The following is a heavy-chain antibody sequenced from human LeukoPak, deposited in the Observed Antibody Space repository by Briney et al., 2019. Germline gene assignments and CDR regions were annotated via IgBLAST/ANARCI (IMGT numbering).Heavy chain of an antibody. Sequence: GGSLRLSCAASGFTLSGYAIHWVRQAPGKGLEWVAVISYDGSNKFYADSVKGRFTISRDNSNNTLFLQMNSLRAEDTAVYYCAELGITMIGGVWGKGTTVTISS. J-gene: IGHJ6*04. D-gene: IGHD3-10*02. CDR3: AELGITMIGGV. CDR2: ISYDGSNK. V-gene: IGHV3-30*04. CDR1: GFTLSGYA.